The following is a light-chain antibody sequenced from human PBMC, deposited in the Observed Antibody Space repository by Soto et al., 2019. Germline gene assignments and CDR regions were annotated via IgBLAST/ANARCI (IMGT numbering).Light chain of an antibody. Sequence: EIVMTQSPATLSVSPGERATLSCRASQSVSSNLVWYQQKPGQAPRLLIYGASTRATGIPARFSGSGSGTEFTLTISSLQSEDFAFYYCQQNNKGPPVTFGGGTKVAIK. CDR3: QQNNKGPPVT. CDR2: GAS. CDR1: QSVSSN. V-gene: IGKV3-15*01. J-gene: IGKJ4*01.